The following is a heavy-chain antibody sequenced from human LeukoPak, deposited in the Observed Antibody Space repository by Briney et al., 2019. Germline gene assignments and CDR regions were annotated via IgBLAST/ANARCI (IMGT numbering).Heavy chain of an antibody. J-gene: IGHJ4*02. CDR3: ARGVTVGATFDY. D-gene: IGHD1-26*01. Sequence: SVKVSCKASGGTFSSYAISWVRQAPGQGLEWMGRIIPILGIANYAQKFQGRVTITADKSTSTAYMELSSLRSEDTAVYYCARGVTVGATFDYWGQGTLVTVSS. CDR2: IIPILGIA. V-gene: IGHV1-69*04. CDR1: GGTFSSYA.